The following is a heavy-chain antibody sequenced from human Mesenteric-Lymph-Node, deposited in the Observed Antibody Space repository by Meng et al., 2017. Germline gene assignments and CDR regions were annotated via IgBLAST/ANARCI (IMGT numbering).Heavy chain of an antibody. V-gene: IGHV1-18*01. CDR3: ARDRVLDYYDPSRKGYFQH. Sequence: QVQLVQSGADVKKPGASVKVSRTASVSTFTTYGITWVRQAPGQGLEWMGWISAYNGNTNYAQNLQGRVTMTTDTSTSTAFMELRSLTSDDTAVYYCARDRVLDYYDPSRKGYFQHWGQGTLVTVSS. CDR1: VSTFTTYG. D-gene: IGHD3-22*01. J-gene: IGHJ1*01. CDR2: ISAYNGNT.